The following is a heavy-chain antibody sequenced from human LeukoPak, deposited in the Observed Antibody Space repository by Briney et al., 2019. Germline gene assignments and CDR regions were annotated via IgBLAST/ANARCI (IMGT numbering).Heavy chain of an antibody. J-gene: IGHJ4*02. CDR3: ATRGGATVTTH. CDR2: ISSSSSYI. D-gene: IGHD4-17*01. Sequence: PGGSLRLSCAASGFTFSSYGMSWVRQAPGKGLEWVSSISSSSSYIYYADSVKGRFTISRDNAKNSLYLQMNSLRAEDTAVYYCATRGGATVTTHWGQGTLVTVSS. CDR1: GFTFSSYG. V-gene: IGHV3-21*01.